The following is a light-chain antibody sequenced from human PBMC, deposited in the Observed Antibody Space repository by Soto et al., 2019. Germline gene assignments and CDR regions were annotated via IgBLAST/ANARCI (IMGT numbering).Light chain of an antibody. CDR3: QQRSKWTVT. CDR1: QSISEF. Sequence: VVLTQSPATLSLSPGERATLSCRASQSISEFFAWYQQKTGQAPRPLIYDASNRATGTPARFSGSGYGTDFTITISSIQDEDFALYYCQQRSKWTVTFGGGTKVDIK. V-gene: IGKV3-11*01. CDR2: DAS. J-gene: IGKJ4*01.